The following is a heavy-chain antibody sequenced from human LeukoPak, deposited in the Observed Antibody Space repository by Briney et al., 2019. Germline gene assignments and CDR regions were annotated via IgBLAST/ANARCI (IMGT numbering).Heavy chain of an antibody. CDR2: IRSKAYGGIT. D-gene: IGHD2-2*02. V-gene: IGHV3-49*04. CDR1: GFTFGDYA. J-gene: IGHJ6*02. Sequence: PGRSLRLSCTASGFTFGDYAMSWVLQAQGKGLEWVGFIRSKAYGGITEYAASLKGRFTISRDDSKSIAYQQMNSLKTEDTAVYYCTRGALPLQPLLYQSHYYGMDVWGQGTTVTVSS. CDR3: TRGALPLQPLLYQSHYYGMDV.